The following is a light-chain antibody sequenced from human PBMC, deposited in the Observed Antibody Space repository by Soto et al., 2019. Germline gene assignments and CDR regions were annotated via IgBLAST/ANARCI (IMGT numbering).Light chain of an antibody. CDR3: QQYGSSRT. Sequence: EIVLTQSPGTLSLSPGERATLSCRARQSVSSSYLAWYQQTPGQDPRLLIYGASSRATGIPDRFSGSGSGTDFTLTSSRLEPEDFAVYYCQQYGSSRTFGQGTTGEIK. J-gene: IGKJ1*01. CDR1: QSVSSSY. V-gene: IGKV3-20*01. CDR2: GAS.